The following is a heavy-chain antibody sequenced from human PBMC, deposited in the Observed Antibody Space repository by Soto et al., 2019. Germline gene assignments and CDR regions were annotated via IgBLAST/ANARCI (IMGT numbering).Heavy chain of an antibody. D-gene: IGHD2-2*01. CDR1: GGTFSSYT. Sequence: GASVKVSCKASGGTFSSYTISWVRQAPGRGLEWMGRIIPILGIANYAQKFQGRVTITADKSTSTAYMELSSLRSEDTAVYYCARDDCSSTSCPVAFDIWGQGTMVTVSS. V-gene: IGHV1-69*04. CDR3: ARDDCSSTSCPVAFDI. CDR2: IIPILGIA. J-gene: IGHJ3*02.